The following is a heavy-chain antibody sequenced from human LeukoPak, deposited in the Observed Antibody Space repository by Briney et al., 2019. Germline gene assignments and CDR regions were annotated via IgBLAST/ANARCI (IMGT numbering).Heavy chain of an antibody. CDR3: ASVVGGYYPPVEAFDI. D-gene: IGHD3-3*01. J-gene: IGHJ3*02. V-gene: IGHV3-74*01. CDR2: INNDGSST. Sequence: PGGSLRLSCAVSGFTFSSCWMHWVRQAPGKGLVWVSRINNDGSSTSYADSVKGRFTISRDNAKNTLYLAMNSLRDEDTAVYYCASVVGGYYPPVEAFDIWGQGTMVTVSS. CDR1: GFTFSSCW.